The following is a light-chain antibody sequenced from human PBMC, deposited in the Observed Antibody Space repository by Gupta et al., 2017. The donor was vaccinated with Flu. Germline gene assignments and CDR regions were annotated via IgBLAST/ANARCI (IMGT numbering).Light chain of an antibody. CDR1: GRYHL. Sequence: GRYHLVSWFDPPPDKDPKLMLSLFIKRPSGVSHRFSGPSSGNTAALTLSGLQAQDEADYYCCSYAGRHPWVFGGGTMLNAL. CDR2: LFI. V-gene: IGLV2-23*02. CDR3: CSYAGRHPWV. J-gene: IGLJ3*02.